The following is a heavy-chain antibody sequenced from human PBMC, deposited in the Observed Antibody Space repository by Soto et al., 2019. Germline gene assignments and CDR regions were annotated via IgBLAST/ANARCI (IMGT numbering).Heavy chain of an antibody. CDR3: ARVGGVGAPPGADY. V-gene: IGHV1-69*13. CDR1: GGIFSSYA. Sequence: SVKVSCKASGGIFSSYAISWLRQAPGQGLEWMGAVIPILGQAYYAQNFQDRVTITADESTRTAYMDLISLRSDDTAVYFCARVGGVGAPPGADYWGQGTLVTVSS. J-gene: IGHJ4*02. D-gene: IGHD1-26*01. CDR2: VIPILGQA.